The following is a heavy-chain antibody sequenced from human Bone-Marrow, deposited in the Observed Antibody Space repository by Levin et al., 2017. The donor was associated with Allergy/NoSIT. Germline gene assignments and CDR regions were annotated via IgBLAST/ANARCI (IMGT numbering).Heavy chain of an antibody. D-gene: IGHD4-11*01. V-gene: IGHV3-30*18. CDR2: ISHDGNTK. J-gene: IGHJ4*02. CDR3: VKEMTTASPYFDY. CDR1: GFTFSTYA. Sequence: GESLKISCAASGFTFSTYAMHWVRQAPGRGPEWVAIISHDGNTKVFADSVNGRFSISRDNSHNTLYLQMNSLRTEDTAVYYCVKEMTTASPYFDYWGQGSLVTVSS.